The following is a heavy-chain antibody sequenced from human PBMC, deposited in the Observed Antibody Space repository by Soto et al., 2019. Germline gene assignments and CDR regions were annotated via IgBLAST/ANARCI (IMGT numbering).Heavy chain of an antibody. CDR1: GGSFSGYY. V-gene: IGHV4-34*01. J-gene: IGHJ3*02. CDR2: INHSGST. CDR3: GRYSSSSRRAFDI. Sequence: SETLSLTCAVYGGSFSGYYWSWIRQPPGKGLEWIGEINHSGSTNYNPSLKSRVTISVDTSKNQFSLKLSSVTAADTAVYYCGRYSSSSRRAFDIWGQGTMVTVSS. D-gene: IGHD6-13*01.